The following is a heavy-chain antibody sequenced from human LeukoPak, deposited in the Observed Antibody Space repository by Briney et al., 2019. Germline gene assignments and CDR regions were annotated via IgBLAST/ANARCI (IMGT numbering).Heavy chain of an antibody. D-gene: IGHD2-15*01. CDR1: GYTFTSYG. J-gene: IGHJ5*02. V-gene: IGHV1-18*01. CDR2: ISAYNGST. CDR3: ARDSATPQRGPWFDP. Sequence: GASVKVSCKASGYTFTSYGISWVRQAPGQGLEWMGWISAYNGSTNYAQKLQGRVTMTTDTSTSTAYMELRSLRSDDTAVYYCARDSATPQRGPWFDPWGQGTLVTVSS.